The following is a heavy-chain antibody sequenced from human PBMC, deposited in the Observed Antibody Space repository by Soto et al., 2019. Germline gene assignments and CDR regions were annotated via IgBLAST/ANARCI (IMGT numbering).Heavy chain of an antibody. CDR1: GFSLTTSGVG. CDR3: ANTFYDDSGWIPFDY. D-gene: IGHD6-19*01. CDR2: IYWSDDK. J-gene: IGHJ4*02. V-gene: IGHV2-5*01. Sequence: SGPTLVNPTQTLTLTCTVSGFSLTTSGVGVGWIRQPPGKALECLVLIYWSDDKRYSPSLKSRVTISKDSSKNQVVLTMTNMDPADTGTYYCANTFYDDSGWIPFDYWGQGTQVTVSS.